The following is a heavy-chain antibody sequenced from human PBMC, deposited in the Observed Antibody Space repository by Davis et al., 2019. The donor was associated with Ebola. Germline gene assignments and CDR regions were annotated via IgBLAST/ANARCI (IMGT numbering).Heavy chain of an antibody. CDR2: IYHSGST. V-gene: IGHV4-30-2*02. CDR3: ARAGVSFDY. J-gene: IGHJ4*02. D-gene: IGHD2-8*01. Sequence: LRLSCAVSGGSISSGGYSWSWIRQPPGKGLEWIGYIYHSGSTYYNPSLKSRVTISADTSKNQFSLKLSSVTAADTAVYYCARAGVSFDYWGQGTLVTVSS. CDR1: GGSISSGGYS.